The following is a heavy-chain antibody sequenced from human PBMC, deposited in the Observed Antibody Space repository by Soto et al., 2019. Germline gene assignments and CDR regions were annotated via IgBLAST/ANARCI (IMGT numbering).Heavy chain of an antibody. D-gene: IGHD2-8*01. CDR3: ARRMVRYYYYGMHV. Sequence: SETLSLTCTVSGGSISSSSYYWGWIRQPPGKGLEWIGSIYYSGSTYYNPSLKSRVTISVDTSKNQFSLKLSSVTAADTAVYYCARRMVRYYYYGMHVWGQGTTVTVSS. J-gene: IGHJ6*02. V-gene: IGHV4-39*07. CDR2: IYYSGST. CDR1: GGSISSSSYY.